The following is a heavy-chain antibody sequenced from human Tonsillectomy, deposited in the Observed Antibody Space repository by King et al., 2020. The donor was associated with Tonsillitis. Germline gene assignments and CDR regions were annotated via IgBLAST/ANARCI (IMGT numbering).Heavy chain of an antibody. V-gene: IGHV5-51*01. D-gene: IGHD3-10*01. CDR3: ARGRPMVRGEHWFDP. Sequence: QLVQSGVEVKKPGESLKISCKGSGYSFSTYWIGGVRQMSGKGLEWMGIIYPGDSDTRYNPSFQGQVTISADKSISTAYLQWGSLTPSDTAMYYCARGRPMVRGEHWFDPWGQGTLVTVSS. CDR2: IYPGDSDT. J-gene: IGHJ5*02. CDR1: GYSFSTYW.